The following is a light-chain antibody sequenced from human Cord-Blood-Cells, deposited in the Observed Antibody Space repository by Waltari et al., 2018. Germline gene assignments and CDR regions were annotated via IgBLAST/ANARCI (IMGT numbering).Light chain of an antibody. V-gene: IGKV3-20*01. CDR3: QQYGSSSVT. CDR2: GAS. CDR1: QSVSSSY. J-gene: IGKJ2*01. Sequence: EIVLTQSPGTLSLSPGERATLSCRASQSVSSSYLAWYQQKPGQAPRLLIYGASSRATGIPDRFSGSGSGTDFTLTISRLEPEDFAVYYCQQYGSSSVTFGQGPSWRSN.